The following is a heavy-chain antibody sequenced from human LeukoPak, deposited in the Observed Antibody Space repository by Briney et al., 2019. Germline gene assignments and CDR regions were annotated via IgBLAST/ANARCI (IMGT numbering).Heavy chain of an antibody. V-gene: IGHV3-23*01. Sequence: GGSLRLSCAASGFTFSSYAMSWVRQAPGKGLEWVSAISGSGGSTYYVDSVKGRFTISRDNSKNTLYLQMNSLRAEDTAVYYCANHFGQWPMRSWFDPWGQGTLVTVST. D-gene: IGHD6-19*01. CDR2: ISGSGGST. CDR1: GFTFSSYA. CDR3: ANHFGQWPMRSWFDP. J-gene: IGHJ5*02.